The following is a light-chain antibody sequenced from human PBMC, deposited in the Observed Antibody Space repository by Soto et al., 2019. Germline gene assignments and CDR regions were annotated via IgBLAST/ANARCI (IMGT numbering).Light chain of an antibody. CDR3: SSYTSSSIDYV. Sequence: QSALTQPASVSGSPGQSITISCTGTSSDVGGYNYVSWYQQHPGKAPKLMIYKVSNRPSGVSNRFSDSKTGNTASLTITGLHAEDEADSYCSSYTSSSIDYVFGPGTKLTVL. CDR2: KVS. J-gene: IGLJ1*01. CDR1: SSDVGGYNY. V-gene: IGLV2-14*01.